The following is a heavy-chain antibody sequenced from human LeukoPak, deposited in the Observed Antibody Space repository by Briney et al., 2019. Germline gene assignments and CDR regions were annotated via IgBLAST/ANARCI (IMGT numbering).Heavy chain of an antibody. CDR1: GFTVSGIY. J-gene: IGHJ5*02. CDR3: ARGMQAGNYFDP. CDR2: IYSGGNK. Sequence: PGESLRLSCAASGFTVSGIYMSWVRQAPGKGLECVSIIYSGGNKFYADSVKGRFTISRDNSKNTLYLQMNSLRADDTAVYYCARGMQAGNYFDPWGQGTLVTVSS. V-gene: IGHV3-53*01.